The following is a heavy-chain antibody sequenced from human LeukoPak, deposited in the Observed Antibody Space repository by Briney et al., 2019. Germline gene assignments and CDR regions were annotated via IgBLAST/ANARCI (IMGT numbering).Heavy chain of an antibody. Sequence: ASVKVSCKASGYTFTSYGISWVRQAPGQGLEWMGWISAYNGSTNYAQKLQGRVTMTRNTSISTAYMELSSLRSEDTAVYYCARWGSSWYNYYYYGMDVWGQGTTVTVSS. CDR3: ARWGSSWYNYYYYGMDV. V-gene: IGHV1-18*04. CDR2: ISAYNGST. J-gene: IGHJ6*02. D-gene: IGHD6-13*01. CDR1: GYTFTSYG.